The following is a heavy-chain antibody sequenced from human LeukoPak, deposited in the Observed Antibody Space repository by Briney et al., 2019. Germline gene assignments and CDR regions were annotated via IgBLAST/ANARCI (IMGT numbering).Heavy chain of an antibody. V-gene: IGHV4-38-2*02. J-gene: IGHJ4*02. Sequence: PSETLSLTCTVSGYSISSGFYWGWIRQPPGKPLEWIGSIYQSGRTSYNPSLKSRVTISLEKSKNQFSLTLTSVTAADTGVYFCARDSRDYTDYVVLDFWGQGTLVRVSS. D-gene: IGHD3-10*02. CDR1: GYSISSGFY. CDR3: ARDSRDYTDYVVLDF. CDR2: IYQSGRT.